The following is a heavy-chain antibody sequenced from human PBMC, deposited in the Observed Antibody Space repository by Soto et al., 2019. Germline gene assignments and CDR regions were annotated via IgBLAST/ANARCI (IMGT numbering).Heavy chain of an antibody. V-gene: IGHV3-23*01. D-gene: IGHD5-12*01. CDR3: AKSAGGLAGYNSDYYGMDV. CDR1: GLTFSTYA. CDR2: IGGSGTGGRT. Sequence: EVHLLESGGDLVQPGGSLRLSCTASGLTFSTYAMSWVRQAPGKGLEWVSAIGGSGTGGRTYYADSVKGRFTISRDNSKNTVYLQMNSLRADDTAVYYCAKSAGGLAGYNSDYYGMDVWGQGTTVTVSS. J-gene: IGHJ6*02.